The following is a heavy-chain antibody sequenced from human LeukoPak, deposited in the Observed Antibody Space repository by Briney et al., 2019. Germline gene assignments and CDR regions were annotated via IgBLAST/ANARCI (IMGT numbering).Heavy chain of an antibody. V-gene: IGHV1-46*01. Sequence: GASVKVSCKASEYTFTSYYMHWVRKAPGQGLEWMGIINTSGGSTSYAQKFQGRVTMTRVTSISTAYMELSRPRSDDTAVYYCAVVGVVGASLWAFDIWGQGTMVTVSS. CDR1: EYTFTSYY. J-gene: IGHJ3*02. D-gene: IGHD1-26*01. CDR2: INTSGGST. CDR3: AVVGVVGASLWAFDI.